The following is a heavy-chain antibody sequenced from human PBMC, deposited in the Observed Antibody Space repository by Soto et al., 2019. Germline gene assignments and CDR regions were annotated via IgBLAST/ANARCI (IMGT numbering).Heavy chain of an antibody. CDR2: IIPILGTP. V-gene: IGHV1-69*08. CDR3: ARERSRYDRSGYYRPDY. Sequence: SLKVSCKVSGDTFSTYSISWVRQAPGQGLEWLGGIIPILGTPSYAQRFHDRVTITADKSTSTAYMELSSLRSEDTAVYYCARERSRYDRSGYYRPDYWGQGTLVTVSS. D-gene: IGHD3-22*01. CDR1: GDTFSTYS. J-gene: IGHJ4*02.